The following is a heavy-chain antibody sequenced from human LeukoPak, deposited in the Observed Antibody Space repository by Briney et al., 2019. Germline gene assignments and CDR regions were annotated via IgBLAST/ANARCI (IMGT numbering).Heavy chain of an antibody. D-gene: IGHD3-3*01. CDR2: IYYSGST. V-gene: IGHV4-39*01. J-gene: IGHJ5*02. CDR3: ARHKAGGVRFLEWLLFWFDP. Sequence: GSLRLSCAASGFTFSSYWMSWVRQPPGKGLEWIGSIYYSGSTYYNPSLKSRVTISVDTSKNQFSLKLSSVTAADTAVYYCARHKAGGVRFLEWLLFWFDPWGQGTLVTVSS. CDR1: GFTFSSYW.